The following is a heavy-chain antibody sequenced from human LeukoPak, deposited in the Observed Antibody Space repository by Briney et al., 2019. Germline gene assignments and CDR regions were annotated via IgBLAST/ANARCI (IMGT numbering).Heavy chain of an antibody. CDR3: ARWAQPAASRWSHDY. J-gene: IGHJ4*02. Sequence: GGSLRLSCAASGFTFSSSWMSWVRQAPGKGLEWVATIKRDGSEKYYVDSVKGRFTISRDNAKNSLYLQMNSLRAEDTAVYYCARWAQPAASRWSHDYSGQGTLVTVSS. CDR1: GFTFSSSW. V-gene: IGHV3-7*04. D-gene: IGHD6-13*01. CDR2: IKRDGSEK.